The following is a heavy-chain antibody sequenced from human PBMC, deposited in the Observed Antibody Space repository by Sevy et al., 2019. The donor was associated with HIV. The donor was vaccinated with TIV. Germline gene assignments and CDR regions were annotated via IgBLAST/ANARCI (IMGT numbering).Heavy chain of an antibody. D-gene: IGHD2-21*02. J-gene: IGHJ4*02. V-gene: IGHV3-30*18. CDR2: ITYDGSKQ. Sequence: GGSLRLSCAASGFTFSSYGVHWVRQAPGKGLEWVAVITYDGSKQYYTASVKGRFTISRDNSRNTLYLQKNSLRPEDTAVYYCAKGRNVVTAGYYFDYWGQGTLVTVSS. CDR3: AKGRNVVTAGYYFDY. CDR1: GFTFSSYG.